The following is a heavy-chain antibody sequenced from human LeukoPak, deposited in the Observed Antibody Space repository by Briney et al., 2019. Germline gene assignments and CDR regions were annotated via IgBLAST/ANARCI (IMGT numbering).Heavy chain of an antibody. CDR3: ARRNGDLRAFDL. CDR2: IYYSGST. D-gene: IGHD4-17*01. Sequence: SETLSLTCTVSGGSISRSSHYWGWIRQPPGKGLEWIGSIYYSGSTYYNPSLKSRVTISVDTSKNQFSLKLRSVTAADTAVYYCARRNGDLRAFDLWGQGTVVTVSS. V-gene: IGHV4-39*01. CDR1: GGSISRSSHY. J-gene: IGHJ3*01.